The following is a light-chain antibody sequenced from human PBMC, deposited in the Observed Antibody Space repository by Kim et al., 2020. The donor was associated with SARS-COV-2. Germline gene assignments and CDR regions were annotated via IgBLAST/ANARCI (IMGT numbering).Light chain of an antibody. J-gene: IGLJ3*02. CDR3: QAWDSSTGV. Sequence: VAPGQTASITCSGDKLGDKYACWYQQKPGQSPVLVIYQNNKRPSGIPERFSASNSGNTATLTISGTQAMDEADYYCQAWDSSTGVFGGGTQLTVL. CDR2: QNN. V-gene: IGLV3-1*01. CDR1: KLGDKY.